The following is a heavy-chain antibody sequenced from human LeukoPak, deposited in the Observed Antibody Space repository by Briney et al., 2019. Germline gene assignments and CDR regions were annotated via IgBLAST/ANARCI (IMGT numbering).Heavy chain of an antibody. CDR2: IKQDGSEK. Sequence: GGSLRLSCAASGFTVSSNYMSWVRQAPGKGLEWVANIKQDGSEKYYVDSVKGRFTISRDNAKNSLYLQMNSLRAEDTAVYYCARDSRIGYSYGSDYWGQGTLVTVSS. D-gene: IGHD5-18*01. CDR3: ARDSRIGYSYGSDY. CDR1: GFTVSSNY. J-gene: IGHJ4*02. V-gene: IGHV3-7*01.